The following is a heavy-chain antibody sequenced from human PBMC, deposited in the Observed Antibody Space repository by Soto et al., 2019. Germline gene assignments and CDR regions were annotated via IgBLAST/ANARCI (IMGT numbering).Heavy chain of an antibody. J-gene: IGHJ4*02. Sequence: GGSLRLSCAASGFTFSDYYMSWIRQAPGKGLEWVSYISSSGSSIYYADSVKGRFTVSRDNSKNTLYLQMNSLRAEDTAVFYGAKERSSGWSFDYWGQGTLVTVAS. V-gene: IGHV3-11*01. CDR3: AKERSSGWSFDY. CDR2: ISSSGSSI. CDR1: GFTFSDYY. D-gene: IGHD6-25*01.